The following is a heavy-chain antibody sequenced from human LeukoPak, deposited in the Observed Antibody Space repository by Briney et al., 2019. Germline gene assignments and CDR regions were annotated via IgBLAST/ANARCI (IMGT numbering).Heavy chain of an antibody. CDR1: GFTVRSIY. Sequence: GGSLRLSCAASGFTVRSIYMTWFRRPQGRGLRGAPSFYSGGSSYYADSVKGRFIISRDSSTDTLYLQMNSLRVEDTAVYFCARDRGYGYGFFDYWGQGTLVTVSS. D-gene: IGHD5-18*01. CDR3: ARDRGYGYGFFDY. J-gene: IGHJ4*02. CDR2: FYSGGSS. V-gene: IGHV3-53*01.